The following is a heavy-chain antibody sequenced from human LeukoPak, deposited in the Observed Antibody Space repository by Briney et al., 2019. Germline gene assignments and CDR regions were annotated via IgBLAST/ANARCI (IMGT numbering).Heavy chain of an antibody. D-gene: IGHD4-17*01. Sequence: GGSLRLSCAASGFTFSDHYMSWLRLSPGKGLEWLSYITSSGTTTDYADSVKGRFTISRDNAKNSMFLQMNSLRPEDTAVYYCARDPDYGDPEWGQGTLVTVSS. J-gene: IGHJ4*02. CDR1: GFTFSDHY. CDR2: ITSSGTTT. CDR3: ARDPDYGDPE. V-gene: IGHV3-11*01.